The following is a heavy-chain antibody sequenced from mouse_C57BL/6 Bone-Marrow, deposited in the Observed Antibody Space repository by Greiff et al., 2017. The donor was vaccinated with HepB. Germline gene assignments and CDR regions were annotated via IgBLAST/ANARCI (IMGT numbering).Heavy chain of an antibody. CDR3: AKNGGSSLYYAMDY. D-gene: IGHD1-1*01. J-gene: IGHJ4*01. Sequence: QVQLKESGPGLVQPSPSLSITCTVSGFSLTSYGVHWVRQPPGKGLEWLGVIWSGGSTDYNAAFISRLSISKDNSKSQVFFKMNSLQADDTAIYYCAKNGGSSLYYAMDYWGQGTSVTVSS. CDR2: IWSGGST. CDR1: GFSLTSYG. V-gene: IGHV2-4*01.